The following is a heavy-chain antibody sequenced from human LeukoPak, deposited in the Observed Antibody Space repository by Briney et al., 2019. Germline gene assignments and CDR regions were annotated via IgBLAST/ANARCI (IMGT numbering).Heavy chain of an antibody. J-gene: IGHJ4*02. D-gene: IGHD2-15*01. V-gene: IGHV3-23*01. Sequence: GGSLRLSCEASGFTFTTYAMNWVRQAPGQGLEWVSGISVTGGTTYYADSVKGRFTISRDNSKNTLYLQMNSLRGEDTALYYCAKGGGGHCSGGFCSNFDYWGQGALVTVSS. CDR1: GFTFTTYA. CDR3: AKGGGGHCSGGFCSNFDY. CDR2: ISVTGGTT.